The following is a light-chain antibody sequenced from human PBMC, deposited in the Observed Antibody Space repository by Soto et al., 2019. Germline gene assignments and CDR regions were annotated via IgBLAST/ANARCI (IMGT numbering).Light chain of an antibody. CDR1: SSDVGRYDF. J-gene: IGLJ2*01. Sequence: QSVLTQPRSVSGSPGQSIAISCTGTSSDVGRYDFVSWYQQNPGRAPKVLIYDVTKRPSGVPDRFSGSKSGNTAFLTISGLQAEDEAEYYCCSYAGTYTLVFGGGTKVTVL. CDR2: DVT. CDR3: CSYAGTYTLV. V-gene: IGLV2-11*01.